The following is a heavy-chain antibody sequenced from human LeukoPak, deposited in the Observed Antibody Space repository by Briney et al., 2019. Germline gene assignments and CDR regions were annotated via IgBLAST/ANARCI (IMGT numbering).Heavy chain of an antibody. Sequence: SETLSLTCTVSGGSISSYYWSWIRQPSGKGLEWIGNIYSSGSTNYNPSLKSRVSISVDTSKKQFSLKLSSVTAADTAVYYCARRVAGAGFGYWGQGTLVTASS. CDR2: IYSSGST. D-gene: IGHD6-19*01. CDR1: GGSISSYY. CDR3: ARRVAGAGFGY. V-gene: IGHV4-59*08. J-gene: IGHJ4*02.